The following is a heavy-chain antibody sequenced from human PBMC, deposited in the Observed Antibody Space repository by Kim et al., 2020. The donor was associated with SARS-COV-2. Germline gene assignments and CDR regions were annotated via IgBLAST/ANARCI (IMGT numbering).Heavy chain of an antibody. Sequence: SETLSLTCTVSGGSISSYYWSWIRQPPFKVLECCGSIYDSGRTNYNPSLKSRVTISVDTSKNQFSLKLSSVTAADTAVYYCASQTGSSSSWYGYYYYGMDVWGQGTTVTVSS. CDR1: GGSISSYY. CDR3: ASQTGSSSSWYGYYYYGMDV. D-gene: IGHD6-13*01. J-gene: IGHJ6*02. CDR2: IYDSGRT. V-gene: IGHV4-59*08.